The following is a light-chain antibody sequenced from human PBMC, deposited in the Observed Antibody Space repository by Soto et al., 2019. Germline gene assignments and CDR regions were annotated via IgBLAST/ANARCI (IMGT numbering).Light chain of an antibody. Sequence: DTVMTQTPLSSPVTLGQPASISCRSSQSLVNSDGNTYLSWLQQRPGQPPRLLTYKVSNRFSGVPDRCSGSEAGTDFTLKISRVEAEDVGVYYCMQATQLPLTFGQGTKVEI. CDR1: QSLVNSDGNTY. CDR3: MQATQLPLT. CDR2: KVS. J-gene: IGKJ1*01. V-gene: IGKV2-24*01.